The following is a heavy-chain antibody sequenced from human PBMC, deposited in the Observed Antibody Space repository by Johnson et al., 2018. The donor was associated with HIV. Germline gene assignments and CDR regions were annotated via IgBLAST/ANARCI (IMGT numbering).Heavy chain of an antibody. CDR2: IRYDGSNK. V-gene: IGHV3-30*02. CDR1: RFTFSNYD. J-gene: IGHJ3*01. D-gene: IGHD6-6*01. Sequence: QVQLVESGGGVVQPGGSLRLSCAASRFTFSNYDMHWVRQAPGKGLEWVACIRYDGSNKYYADSVKGRFSISRDNSKNTLYFQMNSLRAEDTAVYYCSRGSSGAFDLWGRGTMVTVSS. CDR3: SRGSSGAFDL.